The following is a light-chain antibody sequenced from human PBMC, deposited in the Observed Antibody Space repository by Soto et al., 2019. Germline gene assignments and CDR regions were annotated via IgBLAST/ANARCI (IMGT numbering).Light chain of an antibody. CDR3: SSFTDTGTVM. CDR1: SSDVGAYHS. CDR2: DVS. J-gene: IGLJ3*02. Sequence: QSALTQPASVSGSPGQSFTIPCTGSSSDVGAYHSVSWYQQHPGKAPKLIIFDVSNRPSGVSNRFSGSKSGNTASLTISGLQAEDEADYYCSSFTDTGTVMFGGGPKVTVL. V-gene: IGLV2-14*03.